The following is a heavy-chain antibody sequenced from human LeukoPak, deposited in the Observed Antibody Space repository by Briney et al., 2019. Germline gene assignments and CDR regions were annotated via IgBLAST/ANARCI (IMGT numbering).Heavy chain of an antibody. CDR3: ARDSTLIGYSSSWYKDYFDY. D-gene: IGHD6-13*01. V-gene: IGHV3-21*01. J-gene: IGHJ4*02. CDR2: ISSSSSYI. Sequence: GGSLRLSCAASGFTFSSYSMNWVRQAPGKGLEWVSSISSSSSYIYYADSVKGRFTISRDNAKNSLYLQMNSLRAEDTAVYYCARDSTLIGYSSSWYKDYFDYWGQGTLVTVSS. CDR1: GFTFSSYS.